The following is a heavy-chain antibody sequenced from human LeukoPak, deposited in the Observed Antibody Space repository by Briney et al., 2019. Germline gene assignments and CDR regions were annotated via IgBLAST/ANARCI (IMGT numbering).Heavy chain of an antibody. CDR3: ARDSSSWYLDAFDI. CDR2: IYYSGST. J-gene: IGHJ3*02. CDR1: GGSISSHY. V-gene: IGHV4-59*11. Sequence: PSETLSLTCTVSGGSISSHYWSWIRQPPGKGLEWIGYIYYSGSTNYNPSLKSRVTISVDTSKNQFSLKLSSVTAADTAVYYFARDSSSWYLDAFDIWGQGTMVTVSS. D-gene: IGHD6-13*01.